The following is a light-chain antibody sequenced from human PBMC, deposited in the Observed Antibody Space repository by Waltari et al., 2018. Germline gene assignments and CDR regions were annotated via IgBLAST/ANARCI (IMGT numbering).Light chain of an antibody. J-gene: IGLJ2*01. CDR2: DVN. V-gene: IGLV2-14*01. CDR3: SSFTRTVL. CDR1: SNDIGGSNS. Sequence: QSALTQPASVSGSPGQSVTISCTGPSNDIGGSNSVSWYQQRPGKAPKLIIYDVNNRPSGVSGRFSGSKSGNTASLTISGLQAEDETDYYCSSFTRTVLFGGGTKLTVL.